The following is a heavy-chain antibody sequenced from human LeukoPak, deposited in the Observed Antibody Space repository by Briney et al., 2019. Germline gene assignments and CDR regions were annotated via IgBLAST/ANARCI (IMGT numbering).Heavy chain of an antibody. CDR2: IQSNAEGGTT. V-gene: IGHV3-15*01. D-gene: IGHD6-19*01. CDR1: GFTFTSAW. CDR3: TTGSGWRY. J-gene: IGHJ4*02. Sequence: GGSLRLSCAGSGFTFTSAWMSWVRQALGKGLEWVGRIQSNAEGGTTDYAAPVKGRFTISRDDSKTTLYLQMDSLKTEDTAVYYCTTGSGWRYWGQGTLVTVSS.